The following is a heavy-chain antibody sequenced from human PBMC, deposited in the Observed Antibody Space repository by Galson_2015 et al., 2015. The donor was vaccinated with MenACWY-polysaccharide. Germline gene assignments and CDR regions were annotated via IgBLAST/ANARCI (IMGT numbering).Heavy chain of an antibody. V-gene: IGHV3-30*07. CDR3: AREGSRIVFHAFDT. Sequence: RFTISRDNSKSTLYLEMNNLRAVDTALYYCAREGSRIVFHAFDTWGQGTMVIVSS. D-gene: IGHD3-10*02. J-gene: IGHJ3*02.